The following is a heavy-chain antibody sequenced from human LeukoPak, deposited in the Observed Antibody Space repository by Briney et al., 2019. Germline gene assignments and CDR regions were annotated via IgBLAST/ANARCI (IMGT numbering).Heavy chain of an antibody. J-gene: IGHJ4*02. CDR2: INPSGGST. CDR3: ARPTGVYGSGSSFDY. V-gene: IGHV1-46*01. CDR1: GYTFTSYY. Sequence: ASVKVSCKASGYTFTSYYMHWVRQAPGQGLEWMGIINPSGGSTSYAQKFQGRVTMTRDTSTSTVYMELSSLRSEDTVVYYCARPTGVYGSGSSFDYWGQGTLVTVSS. D-gene: IGHD3-10*01.